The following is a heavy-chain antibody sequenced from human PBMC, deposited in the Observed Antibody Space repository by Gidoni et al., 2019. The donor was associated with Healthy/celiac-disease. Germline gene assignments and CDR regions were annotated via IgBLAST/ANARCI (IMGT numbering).Heavy chain of an antibody. D-gene: IGHD6-13*01. CDR1: GGTYSSYA. Sequence: QVQLVQSGAEVKKPGSSVKVSCKDSGGTYSSYANSWVRQAPGQGLEWMGGLIPICGTANYAQKFQGRVTITADESTSTAYLELSSLRSEDTAVFYCASSVEYGAAAEDYWGQGTLVTVSS. J-gene: IGHJ4*02. CDR2: LIPICGTA. CDR3: ASSVEYGAAAEDY. V-gene: IGHV1-69*01.